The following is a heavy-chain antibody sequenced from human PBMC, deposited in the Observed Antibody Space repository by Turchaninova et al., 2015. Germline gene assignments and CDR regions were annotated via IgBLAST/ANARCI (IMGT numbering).Heavy chain of an antibody. D-gene: IGHD6-6*01. V-gene: IGHV3-30*18. J-gene: IGHJ4*02. CDR3: AKDHDSSSSCVDY. Sequence: QVQLVESGGGVVQPGRSLRLSCAASGFTFSSYGMHWVRQAPGKGLEWVEVISDAGSNKYYADSVKGRFTFSRDNSKNTLYLQMNSLRAEDTAVYYCAKDHDSSSSCVDYWGQGTLVTVSS. CDR1: GFTFSSYG. CDR2: ISDAGSNK.